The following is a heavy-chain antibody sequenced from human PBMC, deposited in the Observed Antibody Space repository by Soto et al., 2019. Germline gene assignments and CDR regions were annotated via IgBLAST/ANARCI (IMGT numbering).Heavy chain of an antibody. D-gene: IGHD3-22*01. CDR2: ISYDGSNK. Sequence: QVQLVESGGGVVQPGRSLRLSCAASGFTFSSYGMHWVRQAPGKGLEWVAVISYDGSNKYYADSVKGRFTISRDNSKNTLYLQKNSLRAEDTAVYYCAKEWLLRGPWKYYFDYWGQGTLVTVSS. CDR1: GFTFSSYG. V-gene: IGHV3-30*18. J-gene: IGHJ4*02. CDR3: AKEWLLRGPWKYYFDY.